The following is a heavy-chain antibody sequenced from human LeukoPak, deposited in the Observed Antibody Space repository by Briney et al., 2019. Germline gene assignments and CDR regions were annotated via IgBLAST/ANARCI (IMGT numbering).Heavy chain of an antibody. CDR1: GYTLTELS. D-gene: IGHD2-15*01. CDR3: ATEGIGYCSGGSCYSSLDY. CDR2: FDPEDGET. Sequence: ASVKVSCKVSGYTLTELSMHWVRQAPGKGLEWMGGFDPEDGETIYAQKFQGRVTMTEDTSTDTAYMELSSLRSEDTAAYYCATEGIGYCSGGSCYSSLDYWGQGTLVTVSS. V-gene: IGHV1-24*01. J-gene: IGHJ4*02.